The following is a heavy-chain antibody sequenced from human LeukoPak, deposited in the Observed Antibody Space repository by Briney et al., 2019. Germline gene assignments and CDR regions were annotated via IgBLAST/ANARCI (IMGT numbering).Heavy chain of an antibody. V-gene: IGHV4-34*01. Sequence: SETLSLTCAVYGGSFSGYYWSWIRQPPGKGLEWIGKINHSGSTNYNPSLKSRVTISVDTSKNQFSLKLSSVTAADTAVYYCARVRLWFGGPRPFDYWGQGTLVTVSS. CDR2: INHSGST. CDR1: GGSFSGYY. D-gene: IGHD3-10*01. CDR3: ARVRLWFGGPRPFDY. J-gene: IGHJ4*02.